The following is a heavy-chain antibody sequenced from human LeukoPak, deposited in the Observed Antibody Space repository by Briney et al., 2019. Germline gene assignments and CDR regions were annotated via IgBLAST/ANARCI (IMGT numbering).Heavy chain of an antibody. CDR1: GGSISSSSYY. J-gene: IGHJ4*02. D-gene: IGHD3-3*01. V-gene: IGHV4-39*07. Sequence: PSETLSLTCTVSGGSISSSSYYWGWIRQPPGKGLEWIGSIYHSGSTYYNPSLKSRVTISVDTSKNQFSLKLSSVTAADTAVYYCARVTAEYDFWSGYYGRGGYYFDYWGQGTLVTVSS. CDR2: IYHSGST. CDR3: ARVTAEYDFWSGYYGRGGYYFDY.